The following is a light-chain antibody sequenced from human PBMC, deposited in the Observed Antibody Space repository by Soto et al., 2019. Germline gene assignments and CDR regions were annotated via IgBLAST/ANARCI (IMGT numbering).Light chain of an antibody. V-gene: IGKV1-5*03. CDR2: KAS. CDR1: QGINNY. CDR3: QQYDGYST. J-gene: IGKJ1*01. Sequence: DIQMTQSPSSLSASVGDRVTITCRASQGINNYLTWYQQKPGLAPKLLIYKASTLQSGVSSRFSGSGYGTVFTLTISRLQPDDSATYYCQQYDGYSTFGQGTKV.